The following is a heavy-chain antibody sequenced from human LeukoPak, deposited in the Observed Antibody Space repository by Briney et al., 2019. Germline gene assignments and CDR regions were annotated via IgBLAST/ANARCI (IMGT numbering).Heavy chain of an antibody. Sequence: GGSLRLSCAASGFTFSSYGMHWVRQAPGKGLEWVAVISYDGSNKYYADSVKGRFTISRDNSENTLYLQMNSLRAEDTAVYYCAKDLEVTAVAVLDYWGQGTLVTVSS. CDR1: GFTFSSYG. CDR2: ISYDGSNK. CDR3: AKDLEVTAVAVLDY. V-gene: IGHV3-30*18. J-gene: IGHJ4*02. D-gene: IGHD6-19*01.